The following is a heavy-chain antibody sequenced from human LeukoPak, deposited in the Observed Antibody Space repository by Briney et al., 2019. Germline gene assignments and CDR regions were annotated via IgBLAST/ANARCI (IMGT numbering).Heavy chain of an antibody. V-gene: IGHV4-59*12. CDR3: ARGLYCSGGSCLEGIFDY. J-gene: IGHJ4*02. CDR1: GGSINSYY. D-gene: IGHD2-15*01. Sequence: PSETLSLTCTVSGGSINSYYWSWIRQPPGKGLEWIGYIFYSGSTNYNPSLKSRVTISVDTSKNQFSLKLSSVTAADTAVYYCARGLYCSGGSCLEGIFDYWGQGTLVTVSS. CDR2: IFYSGST.